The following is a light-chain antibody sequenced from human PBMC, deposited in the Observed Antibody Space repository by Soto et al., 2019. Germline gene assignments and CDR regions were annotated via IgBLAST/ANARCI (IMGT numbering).Light chain of an antibody. CDR2: GAS. Sequence: EILMTQSPVTLSLSPGERATLSCRASQSVSSNLAWYQQKPGQPPRLLIYGASTRATGIPARFSGSGSGTEFTLTISSLQSEDFAVYYCQQYNNWPPWTFGQGTKV. CDR3: QQYNNWPPWT. V-gene: IGKV3-15*01. CDR1: QSVSSN. J-gene: IGKJ1*01.